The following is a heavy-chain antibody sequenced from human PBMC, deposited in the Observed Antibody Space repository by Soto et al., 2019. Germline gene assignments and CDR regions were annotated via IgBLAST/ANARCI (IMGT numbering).Heavy chain of an antibody. CDR3: VRTSLVVAAATREDF. Sequence: EVQLVESGGGLVQPGESLRLSCAASGFTFSNYWMHWVRQAPGKGLVWVSRIDSDGSRITYADFVKGRFTISRDNAKNTVYLHMNSLTADDTAVYYCVRTSLVVAAATREDFWGQGTLVTVSS. CDR2: IDSDGSRI. D-gene: IGHD2-15*01. J-gene: IGHJ4*02. CDR1: GFTFSNYW. V-gene: IGHV3-74*01.